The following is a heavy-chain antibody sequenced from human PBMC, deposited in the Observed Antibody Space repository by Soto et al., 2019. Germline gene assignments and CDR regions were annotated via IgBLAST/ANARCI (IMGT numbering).Heavy chain of an antibody. CDR3: ARVASDYINSVDH. D-gene: IGHD4-4*01. CDR1: GFTFNAYA. CDR2: IGGSGGNR. J-gene: IGHJ4*02. Sequence: DVQLLESGGGLVQPGGSLRLSCAASGFTFNAYAMTWVRQAPGKGLEWVSAIGGSGGNRYYAGSVRGRFTISRDNSKDTVDLQMNSMRVEHTAVYYCARVASDYINSVDHWGQGILVSVSS. V-gene: IGHV3-23*01.